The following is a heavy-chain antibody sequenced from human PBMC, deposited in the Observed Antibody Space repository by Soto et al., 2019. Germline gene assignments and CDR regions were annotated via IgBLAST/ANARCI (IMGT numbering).Heavy chain of an antibody. J-gene: IGHJ4*02. D-gene: IGHD3-10*01. CDR2: IYYSGST. V-gene: IGHV4-31*03. Sequence: QVQLQESGPGLVKPSQTLSLTCTVSGGSISSGGYYWSWIRQHPGKGLEWIGYIYYSGSTYYNPSRRRXXTXSXXTSKNQFSLKLSSVTAADTAVYYCASSITWGRFDYWGQGTLVTVSS. CDR3: ASSITWGRFDY. CDR1: GGSISSGGYY.